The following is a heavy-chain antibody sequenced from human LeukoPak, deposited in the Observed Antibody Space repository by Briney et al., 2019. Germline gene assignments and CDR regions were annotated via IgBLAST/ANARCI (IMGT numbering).Heavy chain of an antibody. CDR2: ISGSGGST. CDR1: GFTFSSYA. CDR3: ANEESYDWYFDL. D-gene: IGHD3-10*01. V-gene: IGHV3-23*01. Sequence: GGSLRLSCAASGFTFSSYAMSWVRQAPGKGLEWVSAISGSGGSTYYADFVKGRFTISRDNSKNTLYLQMNSLRAEDTAVYYCANEESYDWYFDLWGRGTLVTVSS. J-gene: IGHJ2*01.